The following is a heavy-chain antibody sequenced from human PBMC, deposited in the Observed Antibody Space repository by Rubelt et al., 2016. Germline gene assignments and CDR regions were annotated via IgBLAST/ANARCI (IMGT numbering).Heavy chain of an antibody. V-gene: IGHV4-34*01. J-gene: IGHJ5*02. CDR1: GGSFSGYY. D-gene: IGHD6-13*01. Sequence: VQLPQWGAGLLKPSETLSLTCAVYGGSFSGYYWSWIRQPPGKGLEWIGAIHPSGSTPYNPSLTRRVTRSVDTCKNQFSLKLSSVTAADTAVYYCARGLARAAAAPRRLWFDPWGQGTLVTVSS. CDR2: IHPSGST. CDR3: ARGLARAAAAPRRLWFDP.